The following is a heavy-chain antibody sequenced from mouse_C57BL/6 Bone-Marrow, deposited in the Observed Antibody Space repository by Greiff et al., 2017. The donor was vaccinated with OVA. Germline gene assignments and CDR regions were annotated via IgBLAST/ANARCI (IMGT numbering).Heavy chain of an antibody. CDR2: IYPGGGYT. J-gene: IGHJ4*01. CDR3: ARHVDYYAMDY. Sequence: VQLQQSGAELVRPGTSVKMSCKASGYTFTNYWIGWAKQRPGHGLEWIGDIYPGGGYTNYNEKFKGKATLTADKSSSTAYMQFSILTSEDSAIYYCARHVDYYAMDYWGQGTSVTVSS. CDR1: GYTFTNYW. V-gene: IGHV1-63*01.